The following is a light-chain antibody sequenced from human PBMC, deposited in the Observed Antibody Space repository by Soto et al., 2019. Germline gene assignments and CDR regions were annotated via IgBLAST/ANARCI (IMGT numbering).Light chain of an antibody. V-gene: IGKV1-39*01. J-gene: IGKJ2*01. CDR3: QQSCSTPYT. CDR2: GAS. CDR1: QSISSY. Sequence: DIQMTQSPSSLSASVGDRVTITCRASQSISSYLNWYQQKPGKAPKLLIYGASSLQSGVPSRFSGIGSATDFTLSISSMQPEDFAIYYCQQSCSTPYTFGHGTRLDIK.